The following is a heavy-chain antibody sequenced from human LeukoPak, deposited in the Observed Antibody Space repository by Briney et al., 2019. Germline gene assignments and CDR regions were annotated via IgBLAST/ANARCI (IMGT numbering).Heavy chain of an antibody. CDR2: ISGSGGST. J-gene: IGHJ4*02. V-gene: IGHV3-23*01. D-gene: IGHD6-13*01. Sequence: GGSLRLSCAASGFTFSSYAMSWVRQAPGKGLEWVSAISGSGGSTYYADSVKGRFTTSRDNSKNTLYLQMNSLRAEDTAVYYCAKDQQLVPILFDYWGQGTLVTVSS. CDR3: AKDQQLVPILFDY. CDR1: GFTFSSYA.